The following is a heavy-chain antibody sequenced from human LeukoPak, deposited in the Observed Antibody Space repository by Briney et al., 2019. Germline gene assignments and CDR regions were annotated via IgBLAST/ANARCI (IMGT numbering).Heavy chain of an antibody. CDR3: ARDHSRRALPEKFDP. D-gene: IGHD1-14*01. Sequence: ASVKVSCKASGYTFTSYGISWVRQAPGQGLEWMGWISAYNGNTNYAQKLQGRVTMTTDTSTSTAYMELRSLRSDDTAVYYCARDHSRRALPEKFDPWGQGTLVTVSS. J-gene: IGHJ5*02. CDR2: ISAYNGNT. V-gene: IGHV1-18*01. CDR1: GYTFTSYG.